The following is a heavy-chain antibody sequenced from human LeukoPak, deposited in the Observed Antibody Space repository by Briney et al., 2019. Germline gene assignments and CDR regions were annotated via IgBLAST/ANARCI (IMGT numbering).Heavy chain of an antibody. CDR2: IYPGDSDT. Sequence: GESLKISCKGSGYSFTSYWIGWVRQMPGKGLEWMGIIYPGDSDTRYSPSFQGQVTISADKSISTAYLQWSSRKASDTAMYYCARQPIFGVVIIGGMDVWGQGTTVTVSS. CDR3: ARQPIFGVVIIGGMDV. V-gene: IGHV5-51*01. CDR1: GYSFTSYW. D-gene: IGHD3-3*01. J-gene: IGHJ6*02.